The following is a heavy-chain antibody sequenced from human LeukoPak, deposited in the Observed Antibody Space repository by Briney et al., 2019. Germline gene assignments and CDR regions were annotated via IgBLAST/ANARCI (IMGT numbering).Heavy chain of an antibody. J-gene: IGHJ4*02. CDR1: GGSMSGYY. CDR2: IYSGGNT. D-gene: IGHD6-19*01. CDR3: ARGYGSGWYFGD. V-gene: IGHV4-4*07. Sequence: SQTLSLTCTVSGGSMSGYYWSWIRQPAEKGLEWIGRIYSGGNTNYNPSLRSRIAMSVDTSKNHFSLKLSSVTAADTAVYYCARGYGSGWYFGDWGQGTLVTVSS.